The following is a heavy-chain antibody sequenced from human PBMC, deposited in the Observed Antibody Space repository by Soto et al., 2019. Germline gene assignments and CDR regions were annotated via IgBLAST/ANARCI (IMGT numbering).Heavy chain of an antibody. CDR2: ISGSGGST. Sequence: GGSLRLSSAASGFTFSSYAMSWVRQAPGKGLEWVSAISGSGGSTYYADSVKGRFTISRDNSKNTLYLQMNSLRAEDTAVYYCAKIPDYDILTGYIPYYFDYWGQGTLVTVSS. CDR1: GFTFSSYA. CDR3: AKIPDYDILTGYIPYYFDY. V-gene: IGHV3-23*01. D-gene: IGHD3-9*01. J-gene: IGHJ4*02.